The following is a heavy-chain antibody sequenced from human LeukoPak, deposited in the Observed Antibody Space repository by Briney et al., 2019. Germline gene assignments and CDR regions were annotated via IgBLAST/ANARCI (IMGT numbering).Heavy chain of an antibody. J-gene: IGHJ4*02. V-gene: IGHV3-23*01. Sequence: PGGSLRLSCAASGFTFSNYAMTWVRQAPRKGLEWISSIRGIGDGATYADSVRGRFTISRDNSKNTLYLHMNGLRVEDTAVYYCAKTYHSTGCLIDYWGQGTLVTVSS. CDR2: IRGIGDGA. CDR3: AKTYHSTGCLIDY. CDR1: GFTFSNYA. D-gene: IGHD6-19*01.